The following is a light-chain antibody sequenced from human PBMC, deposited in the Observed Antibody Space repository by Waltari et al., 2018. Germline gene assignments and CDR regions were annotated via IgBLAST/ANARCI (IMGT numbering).Light chain of an antibody. CDR1: QSVRST. J-gene: IGKJ1*01. CDR3: QQYTYWPWT. V-gene: IGKV3D-15*01. Sequence: EIVMTQSPATLSLSPGESATLFCRASQSVRSTFAWFQQKPGQPPRLLIYGTSTTATGIPARFIGSGSGTEFSLTISSLQPEDFATYYCQQYTYWPWTFGQGTRVETK. CDR2: GTS.